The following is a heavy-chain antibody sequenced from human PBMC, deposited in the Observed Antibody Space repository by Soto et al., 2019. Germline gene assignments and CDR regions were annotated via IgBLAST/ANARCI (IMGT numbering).Heavy chain of an antibody. Sequence: SETLSLTCTVIGDSVSSNNYYWSWIRQRPGKGLEWIGYIHYSGDSYDNPSLTSRITMSMDVSKNQFSLKLRSVTAADTAVYYCARGSTWQGRDWFDPWGQGTLVTVSS. V-gene: IGHV4-31*03. CDR3: ARGSTWQGRDWFDP. D-gene: IGHD6-13*01. CDR2: IHYSGDS. J-gene: IGHJ5*02. CDR1: GDSVSSNNYY.